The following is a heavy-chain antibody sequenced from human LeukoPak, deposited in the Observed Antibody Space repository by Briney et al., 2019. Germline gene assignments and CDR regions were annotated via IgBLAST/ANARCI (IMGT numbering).Heavy chain of an antibody. CDR2: IDYSGRT. J-gene: IGHJ4*02. D-gene: IGHD1-1*01. Sequence: SETLSLTCTVSGGSTDSYYYWSWIRQPPGKGLEWIGYIDYSGRTKYNPSLQSRVTISVDTSKTQFSLRLGSVTAADTAVYFCASNIPTPTTSPPLGYWGQGTLVTVSS. CDR1: GGSTDSYYY. CDR3: ASNIPTPTTSPPLGY. V-gene: IGHV4-59*08.